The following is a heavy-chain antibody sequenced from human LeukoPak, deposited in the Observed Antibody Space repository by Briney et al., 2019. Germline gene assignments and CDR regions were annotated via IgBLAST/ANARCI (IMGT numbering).Heavy chain of an antibody. CDR3: ARGSGTYYYDSSGYYEFYYYYYMDV. J-gene: IGHJ6*03. Sequence: ASVKVSCKASGYTFTGYYMHWVRQAPGQGLEWMGKINPSGGSTSYAQKFQGRVTMTRDTSTSTVYMELSSLRSEDTAVYYCARGSGTYYYDSSGYYEFYYYYYMDVWGKGTTVTVSS. CDR1: GYTFTGYY. V-gene: IGHV1-46*01. CDR2: INPSGGST. D-gene: IGHD3-22*01.